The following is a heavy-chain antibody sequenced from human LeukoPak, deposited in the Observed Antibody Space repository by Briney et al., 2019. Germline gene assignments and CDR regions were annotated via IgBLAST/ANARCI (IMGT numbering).Heavy chain of an antibody. J-gene: IGHJ5*02. CDR2: ITTISHYI. D-gene: IGHD3-10*01. Sequence: PGGSLRLSCAASGFTLSDYHMNWVRQAPGKGLEWFSSITTISHYIYYAGAVRGRFTISRDNAKNSLYLQMNSLRGEDTAVYYCARSGGPGTYHQLRYNWFDPWGQGTLVTVSS. V-gene: IGHV3-21*01. CDR3: ARSGGPGTYHQLRYNWFDP. CDR1: GFTLSDYH.